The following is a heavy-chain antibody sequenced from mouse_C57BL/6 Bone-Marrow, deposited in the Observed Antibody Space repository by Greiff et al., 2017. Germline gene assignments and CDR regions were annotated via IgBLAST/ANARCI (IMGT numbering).Heavy chain of an antibody. Sequence: VQLQQSGAELVRPGASVKLSCTASGFHIKDDYIHWVKQRPEQGLEWIGWIAPETGDNEYAAKFQGKATITADTSSNTAYLQLSSLTSEDTAFSYCTTTVVDSYYFDYWGQGTTLTVSS. CDR2: IAPETGDN. CDR3: TTTVVDSYYFDY. V-gene: IGHV14-4*01. J-gene: IGHJ2*01. CDR1: GFHIKDDY. D-gene: IGHD1-1*01.